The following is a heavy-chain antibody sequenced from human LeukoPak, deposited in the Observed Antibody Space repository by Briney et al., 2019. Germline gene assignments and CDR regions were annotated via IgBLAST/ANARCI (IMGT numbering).Heavy chain of an antibody. J-gene: IGHJ4*02. CDR1: GFTFSSYS. D-gene: IGHD5-24*01. CDR2: ISSDGSRT. Sequence: GGSLRLSCAASGFTFSSYSMNWVRQAPGKGLESVSSISSDGSRTTYADSVKGRFTISRDNAKNTVYLQMNSLRAEDTAVYYCGRDTGEGYNSYFDDWGQGTMVTVSA. V-gene: IGHV3-74*01. CDR3: GRDTGEGYNSYFDD.